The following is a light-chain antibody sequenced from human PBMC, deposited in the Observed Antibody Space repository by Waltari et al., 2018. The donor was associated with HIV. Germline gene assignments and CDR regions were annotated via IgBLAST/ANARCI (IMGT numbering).Light chain of an antibody. CDR2: GNT. V-gene: IGLV1-40*01. Sequence: QSVLTQPPSVSGAPGQNVTVSCTGSSSNTGTNSDVPWYQFLPGEVPKLLIYGNTIRPAGVPGRFSGSSSGTSASLAITGLQPADEADYYCQSYDNTVNGWVFGGGTRVTV. CDR3: QSYDNTVNGWV. J-gene: IGLJ3*02. CDR1: SSNTGTNSD.